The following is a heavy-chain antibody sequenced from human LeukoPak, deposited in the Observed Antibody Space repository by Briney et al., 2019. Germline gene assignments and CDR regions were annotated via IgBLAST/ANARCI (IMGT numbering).Heavy chain of an antibody. CDR1: GGSISSYY. CDR2: IYTSGST. Sequence: SETLSLTCTVSGGSISSYYWSWIRQPAGKGLEWIGRIYTSGSTNYNPSLKSRVTISVDTSKNQFSLKLSSVTAADTAVYYCAREIVVVVAATPYPDYYYYMDVWGKGTTVTVSS. J-gene: IGHJ6*03. D-gene: IGHD2-15*01. V-gene: IGHV4-4*07. CDR3: AREIVVVVAATPYPDYYYYMDV.